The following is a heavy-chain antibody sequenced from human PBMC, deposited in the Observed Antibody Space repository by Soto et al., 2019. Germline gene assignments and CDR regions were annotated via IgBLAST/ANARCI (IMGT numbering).Heavy chain of an antibody. CDR2: IYYSGST. D-gene: IGHD6-19*01. V-gene: IGHV4-39*07. CDR3: ARSSVAGAEYFQH. Sequence: SETLSLTCTVSGGSISSSSYYWGWIRQPPGKGLEWIGSIYYSGSTYYNPSLKSRVTISVDTSKNQFSLKLSSVTVADTAVYYCARSSVAGAEYFQHWGQGTQVTVSS. CDR1: GGSISSSSYY. J-gene: IGHJ1*01.